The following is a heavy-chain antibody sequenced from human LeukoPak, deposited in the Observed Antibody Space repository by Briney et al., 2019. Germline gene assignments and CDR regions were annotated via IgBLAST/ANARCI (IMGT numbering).Heavy chain of an antibody. D-gene: IGHD6-13*01. J-gene: IGHJ3*02. CDR2: ISGSGGST. Sequence: TGGSLRLSCAASGFTFSSYAMSWVRQAPGKGLEWVSAISGSGGSTYYADSVKGRFTISRDNSKNTLYLQMNSLRAEDTAVYYCAKDRMDSSSWYWDAFDIWGQGTMVTVSS. CDR1: GFTFSSYA. V-gene: IGHV3-23*01. CDR3: AKDRMDSSSWYWDAFDI.